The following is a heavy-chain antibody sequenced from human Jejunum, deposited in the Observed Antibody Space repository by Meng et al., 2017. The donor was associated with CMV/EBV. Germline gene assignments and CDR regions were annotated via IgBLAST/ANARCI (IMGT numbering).Heavy chain of an antibody. Sequence: QVQLVQSGAEVKKPGDSVKVSCKASGHSFSSYAISWVRQAPGQGLEWMGWISCYNGDTNYAQKLQGRVTMTTDTSTNTAYMDLRGLRSDDTAVYYCARDPSNTSGRYAYFDYWGQGTLVTVSS. CDR3: ARDPSNTSGRYAYFDY. D-gene: IGHD6-19*01. J-gene: IGHJ4*02. V-gene: IGHV1-18*01. CDR1: GHSFSSYA. CDR2: ISCYNGDT.